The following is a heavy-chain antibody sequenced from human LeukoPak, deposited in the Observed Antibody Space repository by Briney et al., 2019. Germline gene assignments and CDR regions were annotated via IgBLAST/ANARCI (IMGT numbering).Heavy chain of an antibody. CDR3: ARVYCSGGSCYMGGWDY. V-gene: IGHV3-23*01. D-gene: IGHD2-15*01. CDR2: ISGSGGST. J-gene: IGHJ4*02. CDR1: GFTFSSYA. Sequence: GGSLRLSCAASGFTFSSYAMSWVRHAPGKGLEWASGISGSGGSTYYADSVKGRFTISRDNSKNTLYLQMNSLRAEDTAVYYCARVYCSGGSCYMGGWDYWGQGTLVTVSS.